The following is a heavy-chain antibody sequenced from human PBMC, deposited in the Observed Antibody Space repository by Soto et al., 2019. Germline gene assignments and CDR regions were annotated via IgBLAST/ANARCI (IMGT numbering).Heavy chain of an antibody. CDR3: AKGANHLWFGESLGAFDI. V-gene: IGHV3-9*01. CDR1: GFTFDDYA. Sequence: GGSLRLSCAASGFTFDDYAMHWVRQAPGKGLEWVSGISWNSGSIGYADSVKGRFTISRDNAKNSLYLQMNSLRAEDTALYYCAKGANHLWFGESLGAFDIWGQGTMVTVSS. CDR2: ISWNSGSI. J-gene: IGHJ3*02. D-gene: IGHD3-10*01.